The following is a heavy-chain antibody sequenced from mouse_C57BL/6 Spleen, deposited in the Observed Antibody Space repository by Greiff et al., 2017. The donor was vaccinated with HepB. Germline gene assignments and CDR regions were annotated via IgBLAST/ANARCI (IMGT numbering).Heavy chain of an antibody. J-gene: IGHJ3*01. Sequence: VQLKESGPELVKPGASVKISCKASGYSFTGYYMNWVKQSPEKSLEWIGEINPSTGGTTYNQKFKAKATLTVDKSSSTAYMQLKSLTSEDSAVYYCARGPRSYDYPFAYWGQGTLVTVSA. CDR1: GYSFTGYY. D-gene: IGHD2-4*01. V-gene: IGHV1-42*01. CDR2: INPSTGGT. CDR3: ARGPRSYDYPFAY.